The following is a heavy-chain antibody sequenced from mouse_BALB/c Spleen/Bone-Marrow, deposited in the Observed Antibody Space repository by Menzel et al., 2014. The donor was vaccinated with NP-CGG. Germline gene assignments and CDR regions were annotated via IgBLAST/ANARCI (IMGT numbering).Heavy chain of an antibody. J-gene: IGHJ1*01. CDR2: IYPGSGNT. D-gene: IGHD1-1*01. V-gene: IGHV1-84*02. CDR1: GYTFTDYC. Sequence: VQLQESGPELVKPGASVKISCKASGYTFTDYCINWVKQKPGQGLEWIGWIYPGSGNTQYNEKFKGKATLTVDTSSNTAYMQLSSLTSEGTAVYFCARPPYYYGSRPYWYFDVWGAGITVTVSS. CDR3: ARPPYYYGSRPYWYFDV.